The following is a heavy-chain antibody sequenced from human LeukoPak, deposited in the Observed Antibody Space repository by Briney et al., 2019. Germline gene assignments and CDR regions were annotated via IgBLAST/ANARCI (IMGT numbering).Heavy chain of an antibody. Sequence: SETLSLTCTVSGGSISSYYWSWIRQPPGKGLEWIGYIYYSGSTNYNPSLKSRVTISVDTSKNQFSLKLSSVTAADTAVYYCARGQYDFWSGYSPFDYRGQGTLVTVSS. V-gene: IGHV4-59*12. D-gene: IGHD3-3*01. CDR2: IYYSGST. CDR3: ARGQYDFWSGYSPFDY. J-gene: IGHJ4*02. CDR1: GGSISSYY.